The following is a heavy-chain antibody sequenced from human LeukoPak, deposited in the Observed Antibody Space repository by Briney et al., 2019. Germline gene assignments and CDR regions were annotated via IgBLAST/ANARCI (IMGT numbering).Heavy chain of an antibody. J-gene: IGHJ4*02. CDR2: IYYSGST. D-gene: IGHD2-2*01. Sequence: SETLSLTCTVSGGSISSYYWSWIRQPPGKGLEWIGYIYYSGSTNYNPSLKSRVTISVDTSKNQFSLKLSSVTAADTAVYYCARVSGYCSSTSCYYYFDYWGQGTLVTVSS. CDR3: ARVSGYCSSTSCYYYFDY. CDR1: GGSISSYY. V-gene: IGHV4-59*01.